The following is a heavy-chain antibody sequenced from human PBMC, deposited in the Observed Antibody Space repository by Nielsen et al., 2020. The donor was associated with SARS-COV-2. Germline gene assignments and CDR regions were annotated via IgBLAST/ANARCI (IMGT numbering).Heavy chain of an antibody. V-gene: IGHV4-59*01. CDR3: ATDGFSFGTFDY. D-gene: IGHD1-1*01. J-gene: IGHJ4*02. Sequence: SETLSLTCTVSTGINNYYWSWIRQPPGKGLEWLAYIHYSGTANYNPSLKSRGLVSIDTSKNQFSLKLSFVTAADTAVYYCATDGFSFGTFDYWGQGALVTVSS. CDR2: IHYSGTA. CDR1: TGINNYY.